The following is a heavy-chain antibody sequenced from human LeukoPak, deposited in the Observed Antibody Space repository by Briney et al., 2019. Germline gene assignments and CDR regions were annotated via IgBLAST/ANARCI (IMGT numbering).Heavy chain of an antibody. Sequence: PSETLSLTCTVSGGSIGSYYWSWIRQPPRKGLEWIGYIYDSGSTNYNPSLKSRVTISVDTSKNQFSLKLSSVTAADTAVYYCACLTTADAFDIWGQGTMVTVSS. CDR2: IYDSGST. CDR3: ACLTTADAFDI. CDR1: GGSIGSYY. D-gene: IGHD3-22*01. J-gene: IGHJ3*02. V-gene: IGHV4-59*01.